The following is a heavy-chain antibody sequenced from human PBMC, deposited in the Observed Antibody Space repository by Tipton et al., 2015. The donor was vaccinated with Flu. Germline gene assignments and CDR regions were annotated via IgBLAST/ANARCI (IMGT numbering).Heavy chain of an antibody. D-gene: IGHD3-22*01. V-gene: IGHV3-33*01. CDR2: IWYDGSNK. CDR1: GFTFSSYG. J-gene: IGHJ3*02. Sequence: SLRLSCAASGFTFSSYGMHWVRQAPGKGLEWVAVIWYDGSNKYYADSVKGRFTISRDNSKNTLYLQMNSLRAEDTAVYYCARGDPAYYYDSSGYYDAFDIWGQGTMVTVSS. CDR3: ARGDPAYYYDSSGYYDAFDI.